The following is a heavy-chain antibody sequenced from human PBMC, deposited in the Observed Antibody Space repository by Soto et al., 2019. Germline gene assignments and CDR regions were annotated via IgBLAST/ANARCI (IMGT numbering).Heavy chain of an antibody. Sequence: QLQLQESGPGLVKPSETLSLTCTVSGGSISSSSYYWGWIRQPPGKGLEGIGSIYYSGSTYYNPSPKSRVTISVDTSKNHSSLKLSSVPAADTAVYYCASLPITMVRGGPEFAPYYYYGMDVWGQGTTVTVSS. J-gene: IGHJ6*02. V-gene: IGHV4-39*02. CDR3: ASLPITMVRGGPEFAPYYYYGMDV. CDR2: IYYSGST. D-gene: IGHD3-10*01. CDR1: GGSISSSSYY.